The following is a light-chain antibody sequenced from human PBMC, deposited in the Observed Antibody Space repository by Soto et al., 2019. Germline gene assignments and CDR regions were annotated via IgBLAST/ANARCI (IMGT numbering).Light chain of an antibody. Sequence: QSVLTQPASVSASPGQSITISCTETSSDVGGSNFVSWYQQHPGKPPKLIIYDVATRPSGVSNRFSGSKSGSTASLIISRLQTEDEADYYCVSFTSSTTYVFGSGTKLTVL. CDR2: DVA. CDR1: SSDVGGSNF. J-gene: IGLJ1*01. V-gene: IGLV2-14*03. CDR3: VSFTSSTTYV.